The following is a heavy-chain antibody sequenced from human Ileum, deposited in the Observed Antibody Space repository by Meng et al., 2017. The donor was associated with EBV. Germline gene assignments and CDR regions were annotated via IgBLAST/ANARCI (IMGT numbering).Heavy chain of an antibody. CDR1: GGSISSSNG. D-gene: IGHD6-19*01. J-gene: IGHJ4*02. V-gene: IGHV4-4*02. CDR3: ARVGQWLPIDY. CDR2: IYHSGST. Sequence: VECGVSGPGLVKPSGTRSLTCAVSGGSISSSNGWSWVRQPPGKGLEWIGEIYHSGSTNYNPSLKSRVTISVDKSKNQFSLKLSSVTAADTAVYYCARVGQWLPIDYWGQGTLVTVSS.